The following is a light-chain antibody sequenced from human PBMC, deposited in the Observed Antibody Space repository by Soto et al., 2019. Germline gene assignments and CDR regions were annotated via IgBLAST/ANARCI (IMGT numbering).Light chain of an antibody. CDR3: SSYTSSSYV. J-gene: IGLJ1*01. CDR2: EVS. Sequence: SALTQPASVSGSPGQSITSSCTGTSSDVGGYNYVSWYQQHPGKAPKLMIYEVSNRPSGFSNRFSGSKSGNTASLTISGLQAVDEAEYYFSSYTSSSYVLGTGSKLTVL. V-gene: IGLV2-14*01. CDR1: SSDVGGYNY.